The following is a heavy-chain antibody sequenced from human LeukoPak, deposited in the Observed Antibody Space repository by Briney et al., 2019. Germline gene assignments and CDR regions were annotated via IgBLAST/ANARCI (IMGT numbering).Heavy chain of an antibody. D-gene: IGHD2-2*01. CDR3: AKLYCSSTSCYHGGLYFDY. CDR2: ISGSGGST. Sequence: GGSLRLSCAASGFTFSSYAMSWVRQAPGKGLEWVSAISGSGGSTYYADSVKGRFTISRDNSKNTLYLQMNSLRAEDTAVYYCAKLYCSSTSCYHGGLYFDYWGQGTLVTVSS. CDR1: GFTFSSYA. J-gene: IGHJ4*02. V-gene: IGHV3-23*01.